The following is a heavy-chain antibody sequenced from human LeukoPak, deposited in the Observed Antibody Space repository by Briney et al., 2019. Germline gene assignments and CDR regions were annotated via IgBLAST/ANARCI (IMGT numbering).Heavy chain of an antibody. Sequence: SETLSFTCTVSGGSISSYYWSWIRQPPGXXLEWIGYIYYSGSSNYNPSLKSRGTISVDTPKNQFSLKPSSVTAADTALYYCARHKSGYSYGNSFDYWGQGTLVTVSS. J-gene: IGHJ4*02. CDR3: ARHKSGYSYGNSFDY. CDR2: IYYSGSS. V-gene: IGHV4-59*08. D-gene: IGHD5-18*01. CDR1: GGSISSYY.